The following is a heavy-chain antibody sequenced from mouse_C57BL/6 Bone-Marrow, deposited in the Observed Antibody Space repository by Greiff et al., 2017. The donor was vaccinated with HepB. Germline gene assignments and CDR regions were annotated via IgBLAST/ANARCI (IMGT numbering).Heavy chain of an antibody. CDR2: IYPRSGNT. CDR3: ARSTLFITTVGY. D-gene: IGHD1-1*01. CDR1: GYTFTSYG. V-gene: IGHV1-81*01. J-gene: IGHJ4*01. Sequence: QVQLKESGAELARPGASVKLSCKASGYTFTSYGISWVKQRTGQGLEWIGEIYPRSGNTYYNEKFKGKATLTADKSSSTAYMELRSLTSEDSAVYFCARSTLFITTVGYWGQGTSVTVSS.